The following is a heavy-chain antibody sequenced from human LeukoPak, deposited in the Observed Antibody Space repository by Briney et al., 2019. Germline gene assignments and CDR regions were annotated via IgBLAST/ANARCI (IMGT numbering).Heavy chain of an antibody. CDR1: GGSISSSSYY. D-gene: IGHD2-21*02. Sequence: PSETLSLTCTVSGGSISSSSYYWGWIRQPPGKGLEWIGSIYYSGSTYYNPSLKSRVTISVDTSKNQFSLKLSSVTAADTAVYYCARSLAYCGGDCYSGDAFDIWGQGTMVTVSS. CDR2: IYYSGST. CDR3: ARSLAYCGGDCYSGDAFDI. J-gene: IGHJ3*02. V-gene: IGHV4-39*07.